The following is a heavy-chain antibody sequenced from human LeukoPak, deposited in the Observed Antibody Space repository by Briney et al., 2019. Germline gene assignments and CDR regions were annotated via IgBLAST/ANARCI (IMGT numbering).Heavy chain of an antibody. V-gene: IGHV3-48*03. D-gene: IGHD3-22*01. J-gene: IGHJ3*02. CDR1: GFTFSSYE. Sequence: GGSLRLSCAASGFTFSSYEMNWVRQAPGKGLEWVSYISSSGSTIYYADSVKGRFTISRDNAKNSLYLQMNSLRAEDTAVYYCAKQNYYDSSGYYGDAFDIWGQGTMVTVSS. CDR2: ISSSGSTI. CDR3: AKQNYYDSSGYYGDAFDI.